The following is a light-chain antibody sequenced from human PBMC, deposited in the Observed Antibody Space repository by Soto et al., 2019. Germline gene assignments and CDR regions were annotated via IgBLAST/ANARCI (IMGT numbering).Light chain of an antibody. J-gene: IGKJ1*01. CDR3: LQDYSFPWT. V-gene: IGKV1-5*01. Sequence: DIQMTQSPPTLSASVGDRVTITCRASQTISTWMAWYQQKPGKAPKLLVYDASTLQNGVPSRFSGSGYGTEFTLTISRLQPEDSATYYCLQDYSFPWTFGQGTKVDIK. CDR2: DAS. CDR1: QTISTW.